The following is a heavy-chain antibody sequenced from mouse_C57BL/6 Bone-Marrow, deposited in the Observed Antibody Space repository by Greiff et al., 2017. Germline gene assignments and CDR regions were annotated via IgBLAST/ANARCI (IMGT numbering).Heavy chain of an antibody. J-gene: IGHJ4*01. CDR1: GYTFTSYW. D-gene: IGHD2-2*01. V-gene: IGHV1-64*01. CDR3: AREEDLVWLRLLCMDY. Sequence: QVQLQQPGAELVKPGASVKLSCKASGYTFTSYWMHWVKQRPGQGLEWIGMIHPNSGSTNYNEKFKGKATLTVDKSSSTAYMQRSSLTSEDSAVDYCAREEDLVWLRLLCMDYWCQGTSVTVSS. CDR2: IHPNSGST.